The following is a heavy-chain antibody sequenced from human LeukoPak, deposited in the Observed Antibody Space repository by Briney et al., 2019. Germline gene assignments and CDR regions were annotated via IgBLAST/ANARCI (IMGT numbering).Heavy chain of an antibody. J-gene: IGHJ4*02. V-gene: IGHV3-21*01. CDR2: ISSSSGYI. CDR3: ARDQVGPED. CDR1: GLAFSSYS. D-gene: IGHD1-26*01. Sequence: GGPLRLSCAPSGLAFSSYSMNWVPQAPGKGLEWVSYISSSSGYIDYADSVKGRFTIARDNDKSSLYLKMTSLRAEDTAVYYCARDQVGPEDWGQGTLVTVSS.